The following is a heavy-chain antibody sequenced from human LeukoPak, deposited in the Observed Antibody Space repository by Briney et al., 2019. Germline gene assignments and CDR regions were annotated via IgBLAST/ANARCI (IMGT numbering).Heavy chain of an antibody. CDR2: INPNSGGT. CDR1: GYTFTGYY. V-gene: IGHV1-2*02. CDR3: APLFRRLMSHIIEVSDAFDI. J-gene: IGHJ3*02. Sequence: ASVKVSCKASGYTFTGYYMHWVRQAPGQGLGWMGWINPNSGGTNYAQKFQGRVTMTRDTSISTAYMELSRLRSDDTAVYYCAPLFRRLMSHIIEVSDAFDIWGQGTMVTVSS. D-gene: IGHD2-8*01.